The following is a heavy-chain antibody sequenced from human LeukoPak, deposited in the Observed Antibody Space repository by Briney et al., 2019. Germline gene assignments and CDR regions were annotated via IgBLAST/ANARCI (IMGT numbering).Heavy chain of an antibody. Sequence: SQTLSLTCTVSGGSISSGSYYWSWIRQPAGKGLGWIGRIYTSGSTNYNPSLKSRVTISVDTSKNQFSLKLSSVTAADTAVYYCAREYYYGSGMDYWGQGTLVTVSS. J-gene: IGHJ4*02. CDR2: IYTSGST. V-gene: IGHV4-61*02. CDR1: GGSISSGSYY. CDR3: AREYYYGSGMDY. D-gene: IGHD3-10*01.